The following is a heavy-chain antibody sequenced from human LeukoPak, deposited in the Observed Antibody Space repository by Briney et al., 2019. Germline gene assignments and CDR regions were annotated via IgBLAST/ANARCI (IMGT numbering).Heavy chain of an antibody. V-gene: IGHV3-74*01. J-gene: IGHJ3*02. CDR3: ARAYQQWLPRSALDK. Sequence: GASLRLSYTASGFTFSTYWLYWVRQTPGQGLVWVSRINSDGKTTIYADSVRGRFTTSRDNAKTTLFLQMNSLRAEDTAVYFCARAYQQWLPRSALDKWGQGTVVTVSS. CDR2: INSDGKTT. CDR1: GFTFSTYW. D-gene: IGHD6-19*01.